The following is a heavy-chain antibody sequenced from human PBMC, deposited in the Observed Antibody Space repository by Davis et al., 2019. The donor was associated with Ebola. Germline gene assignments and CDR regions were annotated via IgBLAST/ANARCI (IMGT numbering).Heavy chain of an antibody. CDR1: GFTFSDYT. V-gene: IGHV3-53*04. CDR2: IYSGGST. D-gene: IGHD1-26*01. J-gene: IGHJ6*02. Sequence: GGSLRLSCSASGFTFSDYTMHWVRQAPGKGLEWVSVIYSGGSTYYADSVKGRFTISRHNSKNTLYLQMNSLRAEDTAVYYCASMGYYYYYGMDVWGQGTTVTVSS. CDR3: ASMGYYYYYGMDV.